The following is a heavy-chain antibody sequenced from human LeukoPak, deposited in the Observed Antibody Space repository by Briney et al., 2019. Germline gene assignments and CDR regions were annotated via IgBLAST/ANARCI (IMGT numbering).Heavy chain of an antibody. Sequence: GGSLRLSCVVSGFTFSSYAMNWVRQAPGKGLQWVSTVSGSGGSTYYADSVKGRFTISRDNSKNTLYLQMNSLRAEDTAVYYCAKALFLGLPECFQHWGQGTLVTVSS. D-gene: IGHD3-22*01. V-gene: IGHV3-23*01. CDR1: GFTFSSYA. CDR2: VSGSGGST. CDR3: AKALFLGLPECFQH. J-gene: IGHJ1*01.